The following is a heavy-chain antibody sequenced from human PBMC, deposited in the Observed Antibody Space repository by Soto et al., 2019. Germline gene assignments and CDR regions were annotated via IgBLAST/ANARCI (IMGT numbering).Heavy chain of an antibody. CDR2: MNPNSGNT. V-gene: IGHV1-8*01. CDR3: ARGERWSPGFTPY. D-gene: IGHD6-13*01. J-gene: IGHJ4*02. CDR1: GYTFTSYD. Sequence: QVQLVQSGAEVKKPGASVKVSCKASGYTFTSYDINWVRQATGQGLEWMGWMNPNSGNTGYAQKFQGRVTITSNTSISTAYMELSSLRSEDPDVYYCARGERWSPGFTPYWGQGTLVTVSS.